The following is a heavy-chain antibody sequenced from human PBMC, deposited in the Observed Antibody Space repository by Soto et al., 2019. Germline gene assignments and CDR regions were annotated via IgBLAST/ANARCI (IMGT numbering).Heavy chain of an antibody. CDR3: AKDSAFSLGLGYCTGDCYSGY. J-gene: IGHJ4*02. D-gene: IGHD2-8*02. Sequence: EVQLLESGGGLVQPGGSLRLSCAASGFTFSSYAMNWVRQGPGKGLEWVSTISGSGGSTYYADSVKGRFTVSRDNSKNTLYLQMNSLRAEDTAVYYCAKDSAFSLGLGYCTGDCYSGYWGQGPLVTV. V-gene: IGHV3-23*01. CDR1: GFTFSSYA. CDR2: ISGSGGST.